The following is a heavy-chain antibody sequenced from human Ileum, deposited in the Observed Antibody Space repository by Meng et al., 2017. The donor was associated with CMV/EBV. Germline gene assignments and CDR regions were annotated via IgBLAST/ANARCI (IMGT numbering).Heavy chain of an antibody. J-gene: IGHJ4*02. CDR2: TKHSGTA. D-gene: IGHD3-22*01. CDR3: ASNGYFSLDY. CDR1: GGSFKSHDW. V-gene: IGHV4-4*02. Sequence: LTCAGSGGSFKSHDWWSWVRRPPGKGLEWIGETKHSGTATYNPSLKSRVTMSLDESKNDFSLRLTSVTAADTAVYYCASNGYFSLDYWSQGTLVTVSS.